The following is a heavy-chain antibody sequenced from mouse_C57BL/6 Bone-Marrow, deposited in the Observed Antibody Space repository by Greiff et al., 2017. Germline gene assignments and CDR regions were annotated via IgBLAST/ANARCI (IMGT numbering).Heavy chain of an antibody. D-gene: IGHD2-4*01. V-gene: IGHV1-81*01. J-gene: IGHJ2*01. Sequence: VQLQQSGAELARPGASVKLSCKASGYTFTSYGISWVKQRTGQGLEWIGELYPRSGNTYYNEKFKGKATLTADKSSSTSYKELRSLTSEDSAVXFCARESIYDDYDGGGYWGQGTTLTVSA. CDR3: ARESIYDDYDGGGY. CDR2: LYPRSGNT. CDR1: GYTFTSYG.